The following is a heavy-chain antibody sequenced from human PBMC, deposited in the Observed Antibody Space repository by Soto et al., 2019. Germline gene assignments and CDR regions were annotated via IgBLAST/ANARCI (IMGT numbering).Heavy chain of an antibody. Sequence: SQTLSLTCAISGDSVSSNSAAWNWIRQSPSRGLEWLGRTYYRSKWYNDYAVSVKSRITINPDTSKNQFSLQLNSVTPEDTAVYYCARGSLGSSSWYPPYYYYGMDVWGQGTTVTVSS. CDR1: GDSVSSNSAA. CDR2: TYYRSKWYN. V-gene: IGHV6-1*01. D-gene: IGHD6-13*01. J-gene: IGHJ6*02. CDR3: ARGSLGSSSWYPPYYYYGMDV.